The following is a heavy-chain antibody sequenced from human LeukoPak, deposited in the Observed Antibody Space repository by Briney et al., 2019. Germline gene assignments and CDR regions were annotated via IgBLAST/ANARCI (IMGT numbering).Heavy chain of an antibody. CDR2: IYYSGST. V-gene: IGHV4-30-4*01. CDR3: ARYYDFWSGSPNWFDP. J-gene: IGHJ5*02. CDR1: GGSISSGDYY. Sequence: SSETLSLTCTVSGGSISSGDYYWSWIRQPPGKGLEWIGYIYYSGSTYYNPSLKSRVTISVDTSKNQFSLKLSSVTAADTAVYYCARYYDFWSGSPNWFDPWGQGTLVTVSS. D-gene: IGHD3-3*01.